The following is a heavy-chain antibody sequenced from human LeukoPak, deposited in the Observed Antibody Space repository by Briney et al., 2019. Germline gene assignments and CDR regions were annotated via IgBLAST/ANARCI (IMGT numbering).Heavy chain of an antibody. CDR2: IRQGGNEK. J-gene: IGHJ4*02. Sequence: GGSLRLSCAASGFTFSNYWRTWFGQAPGKGLEGLPTIRQGGNEKYYVGSVRGRFTISRDNAKNSLYLQMNSLRAEDTAVYYCARHYDILTGTFPYYWGQGTLVTVSS. CDR3: ARHYDILTGTFPYY. V-gene: IGHV3-7*03. CDR1: GFTFSNYW. D-gene: IGHD3-9*01.